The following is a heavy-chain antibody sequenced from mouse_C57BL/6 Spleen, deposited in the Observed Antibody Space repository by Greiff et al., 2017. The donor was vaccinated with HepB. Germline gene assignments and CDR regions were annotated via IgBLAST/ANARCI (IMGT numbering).Heavy chain of an antibody. J-gene: IGHJ4*01. CDR2: IYPGSGST. CDR1: GYTFTSYW. V-gene: IGHV1-55*01. D-gene: IGHD1-1*01. Sequence: QVQLQQPGAELVKPGASVKMSCKASGYTFTSYWITWVKQRPGQGLEWIGDIYPGSGSTKYNEKFKSKATLTVDKSSSTAYMKLSSLTSEDSAVYYCARWGGSSYDYYAMDYWGQGTSVTVSS. CDR3: ARWGGSSYDYYAMDY.